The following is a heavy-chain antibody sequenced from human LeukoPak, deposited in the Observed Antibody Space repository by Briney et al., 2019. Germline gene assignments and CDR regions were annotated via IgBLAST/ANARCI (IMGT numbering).Heavy chain of an antibody. CDR2: VLYSGST. D-gene: IGHD2-21*02. CDR1: GGSISGYY. J-gene: IGHJ4*02. V-gene: IGHV4-59*01. CDR3: ARWWSCGGDCYLLDS. Sequence: SETLSLTCTVSGGSISGYYWSWIRQPPAKGLEWIGHVLYSGSTTYDPSLKGRVTISVGTSKNQFSLKLSSVTAADTAVYYCARWWSCGGDCYLLDSWGQGTLVTVSS.